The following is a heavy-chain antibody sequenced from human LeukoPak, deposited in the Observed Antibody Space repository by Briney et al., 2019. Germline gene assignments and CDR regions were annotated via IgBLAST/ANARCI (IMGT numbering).Heavy chain of an antibody. CDR3: VGPPCLRGGYCSTNF. CDR2: ISSGSEDT. V-gene: IGHV3-11*03. J-gene: IGHJ4*02. Sequence: PGGSLRLSCAASGFTFSAYSMTWIRQAPGKGLEWVSYISSGSEDTLYADSVKGRFTISRDNAKNSLYLQMNSLTAEDTAVYYCVGPPCLRGGYCSTNFWGQGTLVTVDS. D-gene: IGHD2-2*01. CDR1: GFTFSAYS.